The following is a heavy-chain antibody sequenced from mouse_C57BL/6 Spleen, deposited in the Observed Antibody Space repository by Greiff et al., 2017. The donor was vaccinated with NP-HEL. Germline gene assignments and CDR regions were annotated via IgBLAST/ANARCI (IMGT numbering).Heavy chain of an antibody. Sequence: EVQLQQSGPELVKPGASVKISCKASGYTFTDYYMNWVKQSHGKSLEWIGDINPNNGGTSYNQKFKGKATLTVDKSSSTAYMELRSLTSEDSAVYYCASNYGSGDYWGQGTTLTVSS. V-gene: IGHV1-26*01. CDR2: INPNNGGT. CDR3: ASNYGSGDY. CDR1: GYTFTDYY. J-gene: IGHJ2*01. D-gene: IGHD1-1*01.